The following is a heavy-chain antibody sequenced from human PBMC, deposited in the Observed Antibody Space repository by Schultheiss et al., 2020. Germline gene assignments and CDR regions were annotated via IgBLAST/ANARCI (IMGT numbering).Heavy chain of an antibody. CDR3: AREILYMVRGVIIPDAFDI. CDR2: IWYDGSNK. CDR1: GFTFSSYG. V-gene: IGHV3-33*08. D-gene: IGHD3-10*01. J-gene: IGHJ3*02. Sequence: GGSLRLSCAASGFTFSSYGIHWVRQVPGKGLEWVTLIWYDGSNKYYADSVKGRFTISRDNSKNTLYLQMNSLRAEDTAVYYCAREILYMVRGVIIPDAFDIWGQGTMVTVSS.